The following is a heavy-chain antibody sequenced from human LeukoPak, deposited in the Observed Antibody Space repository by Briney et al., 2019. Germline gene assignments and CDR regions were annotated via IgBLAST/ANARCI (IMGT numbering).Heavy chain of an antibody. CDR2: ISSSSSYI. J-gene: IGHJ6*02. CDR1: GFTFSSYS. Sequence: GGSLRLSCAASGFTFSSYSMNWVRQAPGKGLEWVSSISSSSSYIYYADSVKGRFTISRDNAKNSLYLQMNSLRAEDTAVYYCAREYCGGDCYSSHYYGMDVWGQGTTVTVSS. D-gene: IGHD2-21*02. CDR3: AREYCGGDCYSSHYYGMDV. V-gene: IGHV3-21*01.